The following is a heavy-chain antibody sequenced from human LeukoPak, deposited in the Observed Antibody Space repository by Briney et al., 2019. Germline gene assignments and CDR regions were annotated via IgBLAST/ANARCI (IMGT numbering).Heavy chain of an antibody. V-gene: IGHV1-18*04. CDR2: ISAYNGNT. J-gene: IGHJ4*02. CDR1: GYTFTSYG. CDR3: VRESSSGWYPLY. Sequence: ASVKVSCKASGYTFTSYGISWVRQAPGQGLEWMGWISAYNGNTNYAQKLQGRVTMTIDTSTSTAYMELRSLRSDDTAVYYRVRESSSGWYPLYWGQGTLVTVSS. D-gene: IGHD6-19*01.